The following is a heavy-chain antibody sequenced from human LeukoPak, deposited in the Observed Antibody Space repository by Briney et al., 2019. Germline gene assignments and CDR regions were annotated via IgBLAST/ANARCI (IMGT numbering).Heavy chain of an antibody. J-gene: IGHJ3*02. CDR2: IYPGDSDT. CDR3: ARSSRYYDSSGYYPGDGAFDI. D-gene: IGHD3-22*01. V-gene: IGHV5-51*01. Sequence: GESLKISCKGSGYSFTSYWIGWVRQMPGKGLEWMGIIYPGDSDTRYSPSFQGQVTISADKSISTAYLQWSSLKASDTAMYYCARSSRYYDSSGYYPGDGAFDIWGQGTMVTVSS. CDR1: GYSFTSYW.